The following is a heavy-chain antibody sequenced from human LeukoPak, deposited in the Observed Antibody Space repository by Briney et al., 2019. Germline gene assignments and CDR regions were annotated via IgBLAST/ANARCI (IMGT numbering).Heavy chain of an antibody. CDR2: IYYSGTA. CDR1: GGSISSGDYY. D-gene: IGHD5-12*01. CDR3: ARGGGYASPIGY. J-gene: IGHJ4*02. V-gene: IGHV4-31*03. Sequence: SETLSLTCTVSGGSISSGDYYWSWIRQHPGKGLEWIGYIYYSGTAYYHPSLKSRVSISVDTSKNQFSLKLSSVTAADTAVYYCARGGGYASPIGYWGQGALVTVSS.